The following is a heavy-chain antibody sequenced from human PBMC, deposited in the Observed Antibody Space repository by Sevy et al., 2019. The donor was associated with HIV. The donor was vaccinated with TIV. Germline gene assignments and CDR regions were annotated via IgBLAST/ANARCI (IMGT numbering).Heavy chain of an antibody. Sequence: GSLRLSCAASGFTVGTYWMSWVRQPPGKGLQWVASIKQDESEKNYVASVKGRFTISRDNAKNSLALKMNSRRAEDTAVYYCARDLIVPTGMFYYGMDVWGQGTTVTVSS. D-gene: IGHD2-2*01. CDR1: GFTVGTYW. J-gene: IGHJ6*02. CDR2: IKQDESEK. CDR3: ARDLIVPTGMFYYGMDV. V-gene: IGHV3-7*01.